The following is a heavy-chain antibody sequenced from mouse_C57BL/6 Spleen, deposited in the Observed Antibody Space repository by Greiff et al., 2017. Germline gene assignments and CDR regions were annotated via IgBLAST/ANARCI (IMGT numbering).Heavy chain of an antibody. CDR2: IYPGSGNT. Sequence: QVQLQQSGAELVKPGASVKISCKASGYAFSSYWMNWVKQRPGKGLEWIGQIYPGSGNTNYNGKFKGKATLTAEKSSSTAYMQLSSLTSEDSAVYFCARLDDGSSGYFDVWGTGTTVTVSA. V-gene: IGHV1-80*01. D-gene: IGHD1-1*01. CDR3: ARLDDGSSGYFDV. J-gene: IGHJ1*03. CDR1: GYAFSSYW.